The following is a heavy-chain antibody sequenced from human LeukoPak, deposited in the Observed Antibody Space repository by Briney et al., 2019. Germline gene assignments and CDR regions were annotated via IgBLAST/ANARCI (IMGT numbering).Heavy chain of an antibody. CDR1: GYTFTGYY. Sequence: ASVKVSCKASGYTFTGYYMHWVRQAPGQGLEWMGWINPNSGGTNSAQKFQGRVTMTRDTPISTASMELSGLKPDDTAVYYCARDSCGGGGCHYWYFDLWGRGTLVTVSS. V-gene: IGHV1-2*02. D-gene: IGHD6-19*01. J-gene: IGHJ2*01. CDR2: INPNSGGT. CDR3: ARDSCGGGGCHYWYFDL.